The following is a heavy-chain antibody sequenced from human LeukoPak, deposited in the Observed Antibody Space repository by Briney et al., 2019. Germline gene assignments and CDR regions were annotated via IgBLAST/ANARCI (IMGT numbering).Heavy chain of an antibody. CDR2: ISYDGSNK. V-gene: IGHV3-30*18. CDR3: AKSRYSGSYRHPADY. J-gene: IGHJ4*02. CDR1: GFTFSSYG. D-gene: IGHD1-26*01. Sequence: PGGSLRLSCAASGFTFSSYGMHWVRQAPGKGLEWVAVISYDGSNKYYADSVKGRFTISRDNSKNTLYLQMNSLRAEDTAVYYCAKSRYSGSYRHPADYWGQGTLVTVSS.